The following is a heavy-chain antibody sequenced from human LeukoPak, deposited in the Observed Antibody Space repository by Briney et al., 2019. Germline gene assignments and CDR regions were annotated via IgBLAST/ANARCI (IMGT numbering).Heavy chain of an antibody. CDR3: ARGLFIGYCSGGSCWNYYYYMDV. CDR2: INHSGST. D-gene: IGHD2-15*01. J-gene: IGHJ6*03. CDR1: GGSFSGYY. V-gene: IGHV4-34*01. Sequence: SETLSLTCAVYGGSFSGYYWSWIRQPPGKGLEWIGEINHSGSTNYNPSRKSRVTISVDTPKNQFSLKLSSVTAADTAVYYCARGLFIGYCSGGSCWNYYYYMDVWGKGTTVTVSS.